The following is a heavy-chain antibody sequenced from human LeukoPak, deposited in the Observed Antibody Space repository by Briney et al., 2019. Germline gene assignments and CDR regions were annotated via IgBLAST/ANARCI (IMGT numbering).Heavy chain of an antibody. D-gene: IGHD1-26*01. CDR1: GGSISSSSYY. J-gene: IGHJ4*02. V-gene: IGHV4-39*07. CDR2: IYYSGST. CDR3: ARTTSGSYYSYFDY. Sequence: SETLSLTCTVSGGSISSSSYYWGWIRQPPGKGLEWIGSIYYSGSTYYNPSLKSRVTISVDTSKNQFSLKLSSVTAADTAVYYCARTTSGSYYSYFDYWGQGTLVTVSS.